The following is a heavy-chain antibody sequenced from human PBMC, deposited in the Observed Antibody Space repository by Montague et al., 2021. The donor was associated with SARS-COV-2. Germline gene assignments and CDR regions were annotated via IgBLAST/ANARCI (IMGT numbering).Heavy chain of an antibody. D-gene: IGHD2-15*01. Sequence: SETLSLTCTVSGGSIAGNHWTWVRQSPGNGLEWIGQIGSTNYNTSPESRISTSVDTSTNQFSLSLASVTAADSAISYSAMLYGGGSGGGYWGQGTLVTVSS. CDR3: AMLYGGGSGGGY. V-gene: IGHV4-59*01. J-gene: IGHJ4*02. CDR1: GGSIAGNH. CDR2: IGST.